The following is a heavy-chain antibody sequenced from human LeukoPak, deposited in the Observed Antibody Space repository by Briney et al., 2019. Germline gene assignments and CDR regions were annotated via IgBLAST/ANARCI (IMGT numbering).Heavy chain of an antibody. D-gene: IGHD1-26*01. CDR3: AKDVGKWESLHFFDY. CDR2: ISGSGAST. CDR1: GFTISTNA. Sequence: GGSLRLSCLTSGFTISTNAMSWVRQAPGKGLEWISGISGSGASTYYADSVTGRFTISRDNSRNTLYLQMNSLRGDDTAVYYCAKDVGKWESLHFFDYWGQGTLVTVSS. V-gene: IGHV3-23*01. J-gene: IGHJ4*02.